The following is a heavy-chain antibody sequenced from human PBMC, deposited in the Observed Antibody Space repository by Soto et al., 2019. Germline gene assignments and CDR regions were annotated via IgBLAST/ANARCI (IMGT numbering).Heavy chain of an antibody. D-gene: IGHD2-15*01. CDR1: GFAFSSYD. CDR3: ARGYCSGGSCSLNAFDI. J-gene: IGHJ3*02. V-gene: IGHV3-13*01. Sequence: EVQLVESGGGSVQPGGSLRLSCAASGFAFSSYDMHWVRQATGKGLEWVSAIGTAGDTYYPGSVKGRFTISRENAKNSLYLQMNSLRAGDTAVYYCARGYCSGGSCSLNAFDIWGQGTMVTVSS. CDR2: IGTAGDT.